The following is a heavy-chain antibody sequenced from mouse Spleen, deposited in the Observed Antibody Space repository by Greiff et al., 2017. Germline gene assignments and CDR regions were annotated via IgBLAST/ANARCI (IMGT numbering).Heavy chain of an antibody. J-gene: IGHJ1*01. V-gene: IGHV1-15*01. D-gene: IGHD2-14*01. CDR3: TRPYRYDGGWYFDV. CDR1: GSTFTDYE. CDR2: IDPETGGT. Sequence: VQLQQSGAELVGPGASVTLSCKASGSTFTDYEMHWVKQTPVHGLEWIGAIDPETGGTAYNQKFKGKAILTADKSSSTAYMELRSLTSEDSAVYYCTRPYRYDGGWYFDVWGAGTTVTVSS.